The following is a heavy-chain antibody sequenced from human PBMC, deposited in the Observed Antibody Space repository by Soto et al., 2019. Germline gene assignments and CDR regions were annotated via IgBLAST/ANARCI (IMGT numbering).Heavy chain of an antibody. CDR1: GGSISSGGYS. CDR3: ARVRSPGSPDSSGYYPPTYLFDY. D-gene: IGHD3-22*01. J-gene: IGHJ4*02. CDR2: IYHSGST. V-gene: IGHV4-30-2*05. Sequence: PSETLSLTCAVSGGSISSGGYSWSWIRQPPGKGLEWIGYIYHSGSTYYNPSLKSRVTISVDTSKNQFSLKLSSVTAADTAVYYCARVRSPGSPDSSGYYPPTYLFDYWGQGTLVTVSS.